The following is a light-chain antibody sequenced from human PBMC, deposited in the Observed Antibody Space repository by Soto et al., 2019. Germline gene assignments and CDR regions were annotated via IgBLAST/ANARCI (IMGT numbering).Light chain of an antibody. Sequence: EIVLTQSPATLSSSPGERATLSCRASQSVSNYLAWYQQKPGQAPRLLIYDAFNRATGIPARFSGSGSGTDFTLTISSLEPEDFAVYYCQHRSNWPLTFGGGTKVEIK. J-gene: IGKJ4*01. CDR2: DAF. CDR3: QHRSNWPLT. CDR1: QSVSNY. V-gene: IGKV3-11*01.